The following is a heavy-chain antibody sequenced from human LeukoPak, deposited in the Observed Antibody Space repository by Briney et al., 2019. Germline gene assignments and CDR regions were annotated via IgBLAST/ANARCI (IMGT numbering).Heavy chain of an antibody. D-gene: IGHD3-10*01. Sequence: ESLKISCKGSGYSFTSYWIGWVRQMPGKGLEWMGIIYPGDSDTRYSPSFQGQVTISADKSISTAYLQWSSLKASDTAMYYCARQYSYGSGSYSYYYYYMDVWGKGTTVTVSS. V-gene: IGHV5-51*01. CDR3: ARQYSYGSGSYSYYYYYMDV. J-gene: IGHJ6*03. CDR1: GYSFTSYW. CDR2: IYPGDSDT.